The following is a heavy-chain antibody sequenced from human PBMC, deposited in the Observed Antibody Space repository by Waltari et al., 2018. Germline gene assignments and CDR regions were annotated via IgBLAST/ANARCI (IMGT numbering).Heavy chain of an antibody. J-gene: IGHJ4*02. CDR2: INPNSGGT. CDR3: ARPPNYYDSSGYYLFDY. V-gene: IGHV1-2*02. CDR1: GYTFTGSY. D-gene: IGHD3-22*01. Sequence: QVQLVQSGAEVKKPGASVKVSCKASGYTFTGSYMHWVRPAPGNGLEWMGWINPNSGGTNYAQKFQGRVTMTRDTSISTAYMELSRLRSDDTAVYYCARPPNYYDSSGYYLFDYWGQGTLVTVSS.